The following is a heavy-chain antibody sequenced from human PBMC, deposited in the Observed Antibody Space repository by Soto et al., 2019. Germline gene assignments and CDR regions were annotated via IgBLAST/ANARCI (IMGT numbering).Heavy chain of an antibody. CDR3: GLSFRSDLPSSYSAS. V-gene: IGHV4-39*02. CDR2: FYSSGVT. CDR1: GGSIISSSYF. D-gene: IGHD2-21*01. J-gene: IGHJ5*02. Sequence: SDTLSLTCTVSGGSIISSSYFWRWVSQPPGKGLEWIGNFYSSGVTHYNPSLKSRVTISVDTSKNHFSLNLTSVTAADTALYCSGLSFRSDLPSSYSASWGPGTL.